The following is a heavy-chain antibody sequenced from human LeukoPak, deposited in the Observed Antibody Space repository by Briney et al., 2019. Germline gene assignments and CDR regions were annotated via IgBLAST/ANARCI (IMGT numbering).Heavy chain of an antibody. CDR2: IYSDGRT. J-gene: IGHJ5*02. Sequence: GGSLRLSCAASGFTVSNKYMTWVRQAPGKGLEWVSLIYSDGRTYYADSVKGRCTISRDNSKNTLYLQMNSLRAEDTAVYYCARREAARGRWFDPWGQGTLVTVSS. D-gene: IGHD2-15*01. V-gene: IGHV3-53*01. CDR3: ARREAARGRWFDP. CDR1: GFTVSNKY.